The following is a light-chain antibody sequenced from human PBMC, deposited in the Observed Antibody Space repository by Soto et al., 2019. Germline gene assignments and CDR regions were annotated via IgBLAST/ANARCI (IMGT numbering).Light chain of an antibody. V-gene: IGKV1-12*01. CDR2: AAS. J-gene: IGKJ2*01. Sequence: DIQMTQSPSSVSASVGDRVTITCRARQGNHRYLAWFQQKPGKAPKLLLYAASSLQSGVPSRFSGRRSGADFTLRISSLQPEDFATYYCQQGNSFPYTFGQGTKVE. CDR3: QQGNSFPYT. CDR1: QGNHRY.